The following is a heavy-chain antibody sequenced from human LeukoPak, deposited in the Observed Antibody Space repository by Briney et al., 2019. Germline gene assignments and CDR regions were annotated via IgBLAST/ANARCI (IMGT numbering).Heavy chain of an antibody. Sequence: GESLKISCKGSGYSFTSDWIGWVRRMPGKGLEWMGIIYPGDSDTRYSPSFQGQVTISADKSISTAYLQWSSLKASDTAMYYCARQSLRFGEYTYDYWGQGTLVTVSS. V-gene: IGHV5-51*01. D-gene: IGHD3-10*01. CDR3: ARQSLRFGEYTYDY. CDR2: IYPGDSDT. J-gene: IGHJ4*02. CDR1: GYSFTSDW.